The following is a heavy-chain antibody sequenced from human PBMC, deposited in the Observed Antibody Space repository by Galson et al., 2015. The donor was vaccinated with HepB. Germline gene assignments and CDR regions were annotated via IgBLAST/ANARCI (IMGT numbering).Heavy chain of an antibody. Sequence: SLRLSCAASGFTFDNYGIHWVRQAPGKGLEWVAGISYDGSNKYYGDSVRGRFTISRDTSKNTVNLQMNSLRAEDTAVYFCAKETGKWSGYCMTYYFGMDVWGQGTTVTVSS. D-gene: IGHD2-2*03. CDR3: AKETGKWSGYCMTYYFGMDV. CDR2: ISYDGSNK. CDR1: GFTFDNYG. J-gene: IGHJ6*02. V-gene: IGHV3-30*18.